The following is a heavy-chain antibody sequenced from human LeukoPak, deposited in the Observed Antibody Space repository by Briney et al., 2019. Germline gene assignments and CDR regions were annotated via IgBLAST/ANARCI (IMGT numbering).Heavy chain of an antibody. CDR1: GFTFSNYW. CDR2: MKQDGSDK. J-gene: IGHJ3*02. V-gene: IGHV3-7*01. CDR3: ARDGGVGFDM. Sequence: AGGSLTLSCVASGFTFSNYWMTWVRQAPGKGLEWVASMKQDGSDKYYVDSVKGRFTISRDNGKKSLYLQMNSLRAEDTAVYYCARDGGVGFDMWGQGTMVSVSS. D-gene: IGHD3-10*01.